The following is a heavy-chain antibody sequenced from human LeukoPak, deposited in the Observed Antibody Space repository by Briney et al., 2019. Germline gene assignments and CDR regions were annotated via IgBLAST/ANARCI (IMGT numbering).Heavy chain of an antibody. J-gene: IGHJ6*02. CDR1: GFTFSSYS. Sequence: PGGSLRLSCAASGFTFSSYSMNWVRQAPGKGLEWVASISTSSDYIYYADSVRGRFTISRDNAKNSLYLQMNSLRAEDTAVYYCARDRGNSEAYGMDGWGQGTTVTVCS. CDR2: ISTSSDYI. CDR3: ARDRGNSEAYGMDG. D-gene: IGHD4-23*01. V-gene: IGHV3-21*01.